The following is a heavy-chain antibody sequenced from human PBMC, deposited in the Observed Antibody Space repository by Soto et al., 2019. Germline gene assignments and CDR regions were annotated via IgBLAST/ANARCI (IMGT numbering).Heavy chain of an antibody. CDR3: ESLVGVTPTNWIDA. Sequence: ASVNVSCKASGYTFTIYGISWALRASGQGIEWMGWISAYNGNTNYAQKLQGRVTMTTDASTSTAYMELSSLRSEDTAVYYCESLVGVTPTNWIDARGQGTLVTVAS. J-gene: IGHJ5*01. D-gene: IGHD3-16*01. CDR2: ISAYNGNT. V-gene: IGHV1-18*01. CDR1: GYTFTIYG.